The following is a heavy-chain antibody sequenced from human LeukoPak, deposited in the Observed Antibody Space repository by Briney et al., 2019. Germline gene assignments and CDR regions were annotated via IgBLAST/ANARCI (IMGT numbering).Heavy chain of an antibody. CDR3: ARGAYSFDY. CDR1: GFTISSFW. D-gene: IGHD4-11*01. CDR2: INSDSTST. V-gene: IGHV3-74*01. J-gene: IGHJ4*02. Sequence: GGSLRLSCAASGFTISSFWMHWVRHAPGKGLVWVARINSDSTSTSYVDSVKGRFAISRDNAKITVYLQMSSLRADDTAIYYCARGAYSFDYWGQGILVTVSS.